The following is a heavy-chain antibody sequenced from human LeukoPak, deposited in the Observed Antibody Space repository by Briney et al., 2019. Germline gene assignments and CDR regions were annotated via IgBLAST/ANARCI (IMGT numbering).Heavy chain of an antibody. J-gene: IGHJ4*02. V-gene: IGHV1-46*01. CDR3: ARCGEPSYDILTGYSRFDY. Sequence: ASVKVSCKASGYTFTSYYMHWVRQAPGQGLEWMGIINPSGGTTGYAQKFQGRVTMTRDTSTSTVYMELSSLRSEDTAVYYCARCGEPSYDILTGYSRFDYWGQGTLVTVSS. D-gene: IGHD3-9*01. CDR2: INPSGGTT. CDR1: GYTFTSYY.